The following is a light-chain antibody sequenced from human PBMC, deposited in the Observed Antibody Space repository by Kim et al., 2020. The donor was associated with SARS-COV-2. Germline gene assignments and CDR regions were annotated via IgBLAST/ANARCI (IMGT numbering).Light chain of an antibody. V-gene: IGLV2-14*03. CDR1: SRDIGAYRY. J-gene: IGLJ1*01. Sequence: QSVAISCTGTSRDIGAYRYVSWYQQHPGKAPKLMMYDINNRPSGVSDRFSGSKSGNTASLTISGLQAEDEADYYCSSYTSSSALYVFGSGTKVTVL. CDR2: DIN. CDR3: SSYTSSSALYV.